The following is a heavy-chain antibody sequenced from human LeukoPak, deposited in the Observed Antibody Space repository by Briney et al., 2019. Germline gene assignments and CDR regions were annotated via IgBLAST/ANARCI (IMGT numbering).Heavy chain of an antibody. D-gene: IGHD5-18*01. CDR1: GGSISSSSYY. V-gene: IGHV4-39*07. J-gene: IGHJ4*02. CDR3: ARVQLRYSYGQNYYFDY. CDR2: IYYSGST. Sequence: SETLSLTCTVSGGSISSSSYYWGWIRQPPGKGLEWIGNIYYSGSTYYNPSLKSRVTISLDTSKNQFSLKLSSVTAADTAVYYCARVQLRYSYGQNYYFDYWGQGTLVTVSS.